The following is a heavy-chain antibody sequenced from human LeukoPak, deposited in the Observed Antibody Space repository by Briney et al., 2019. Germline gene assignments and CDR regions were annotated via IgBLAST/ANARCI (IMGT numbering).Heavy chain of an antibody. Sequence: SETLSLTCTVSGGSISNSGHYWVWIRQPPGEGLEWIGTITNTGSTYSNPSLKSRVTISIDASKTQVSLRLTSVTAADPAVFYCARKTPGTSVDVWGQGTPVTVSS. CDR2: ITNTGST. V-gene: IGHV4-39*01. J-gene: IGHJ6*02. CDR3: ARKTPGTSVDV. CDR1: GGSISNSGHY. D-gene: IGHD3-10*01.